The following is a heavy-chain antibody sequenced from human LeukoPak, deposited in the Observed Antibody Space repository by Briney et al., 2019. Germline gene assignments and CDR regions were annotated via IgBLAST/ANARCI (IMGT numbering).Heavy chain of an antibody. CDR1: GGTFSSYA. J-gene: IGHJ4*02. CDR3: ASRVGNNYYDSSGYEGGY. Sequence: SVKVSCKASGGTFSSYAISWVRQAPGQGLEWMGGIIPIFGTANYAQKFQGRVTITADESTSTAYMELSSLRSEDTAVYYCASRVGNNYYDSSGYEGGYWGQGTLVTVSS. D-gene: IGHD3-22*01. V-gene: IGHV1-69*13. CDR2: IIPIFGTA.